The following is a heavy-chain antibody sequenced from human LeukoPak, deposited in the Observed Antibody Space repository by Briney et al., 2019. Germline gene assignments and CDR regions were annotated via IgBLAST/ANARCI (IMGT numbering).Heavy chain of an antibody. Sequence: PGRSLRLSCAASGFPFSDYCMSWIRQAPGKGLEWVSYISGNGEYTKYADSVKGRFTISRDNAKNSLFLQMNSLRADDTAVYYCAREYITSSGRASDIWGQGTMVTVSS. CDR2: ISGNGEYT. CDR3: AREYITSSGRASDI. V-gene: IGHV3-11*06. CDR1: GFPFSDYC. J-gene: IGHJ3*02. D-gene: IGHD6-6*01.